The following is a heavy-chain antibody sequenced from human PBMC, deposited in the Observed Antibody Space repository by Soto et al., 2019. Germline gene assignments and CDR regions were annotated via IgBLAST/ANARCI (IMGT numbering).Heavy chain of an antibody. Sequence: PGGSLRLSCAASGFTFSSYSMNWVRQAPGKGLEWVSYISSSSSTIYYADSVKGRFTISRDNAKNSLYLQMNSLRAEDTAVYYCARERVAAAAYPFDYWGQGTLVTVSS. V-gene: IGHV3-48*01. J-gene: IGHJ4*02. CDR2: ISSSSSTI. CDR1: GFTFSSYS. CDR3: ARERVAAAAYPFDY. D-gene: IGHD6-13*01.